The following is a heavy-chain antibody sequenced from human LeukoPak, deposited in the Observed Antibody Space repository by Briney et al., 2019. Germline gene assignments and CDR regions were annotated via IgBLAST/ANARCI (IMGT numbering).Heavy chain of an antibody. CDR2: IDHTGSI. V-gene: IGHV4-34*01. CDR1: GVSINTCCYY. J-gene: IGHJ4*02. CDR3: ARGGYGPGSHYRY. Sequence: SETLSLTCDVSGVSINTCCYYWTWIRQPPGKGLEWIGEIDHTGSISYNPSLRSRVTISVDTFKNQFSLKLRSVTAADRAIYYCARGGYGPGSHYRYWGQGTLVTVSS. D-gene: IGHD3-10*01.